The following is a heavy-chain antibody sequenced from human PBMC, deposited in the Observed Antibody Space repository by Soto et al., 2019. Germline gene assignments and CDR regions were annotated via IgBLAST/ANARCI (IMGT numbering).Heavy chain of an antibody. CDR1: GFTFSSYS. D-gene: IGHD6-13*01. V-gene: IGHV3-21*01. CDR2: ISSSSSYI. Sequence: PGGSLRLSCAASGFTFSSYSMNWVRQAPGKGLEWVSSISSSSSYIYYADSVKGRFTISRDNAKNSLYLQMNSLRAEDTAVYYCARDHIAADTDWIDPWGQGALVTVSS. J-gene: IGHJ5*02. CDR3: ARDHIAADTDWIDP.